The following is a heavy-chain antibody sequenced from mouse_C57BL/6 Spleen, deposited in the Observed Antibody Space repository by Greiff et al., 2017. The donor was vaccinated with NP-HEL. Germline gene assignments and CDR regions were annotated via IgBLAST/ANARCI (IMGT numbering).Heavy chain of an antibody. CDR3: VRHDGRDYDEFAY. J-gene: IGHJ3*01. D-gene: IGHD2-4*01. Sequence: GGGLVQPKGSLKLSCAASGFSFNTYAMNWVRQAPGKGLEWVARIRSKSNNYATYYADSVKDRFTISRDDSESMLYLQMNNLKTEDTAMYYCVRHDGRDYDEFAYWGQGTLVTVSA. V-gene: IGHV10-1*01. CDR2: IRSKSNNYAT. CDR1: GFSFNTYA.